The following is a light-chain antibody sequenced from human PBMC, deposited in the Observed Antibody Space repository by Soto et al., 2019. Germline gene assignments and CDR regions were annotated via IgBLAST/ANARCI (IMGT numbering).Light chain of an antibody. J-gene: IGKJ5*01. V-gene: IGKV3-20*01. Sequence: EIVLTQSPGTLSLSTGERATLPCRASQSVSSSYLAWYQQKPGQAPRLLIYGASSRATGIPDRFSGSGSGTDFTLTISRLEPEDFAVYYCQQYGSSPPITFGQGTRLEIK. CDR3: QQYGSSPPIT. CDR2: GAS. CDR1: QSVSSSY.